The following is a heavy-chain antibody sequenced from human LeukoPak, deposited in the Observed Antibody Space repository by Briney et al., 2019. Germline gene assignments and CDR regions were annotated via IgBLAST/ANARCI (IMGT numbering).Heavy chain of an antibody. V-gene: IGHV3-30*03. CDR3: ARRGLRYFDYYFDY. Sequence: GGSLRLSCAASGFSFSNYGMHWVRQASGKGLEWVANITYDGSNKYYADSVKGRFTISRDNSKNTLYLQMNSLRAEDTAVYYCARRGLRYFDYYFDYWGQGTLVTVSS. CDR1: GFSFSNYG. J-gene: IGHJ4*02. D-gene: IGHD3-9*01. CDR2: ITYDGSNK.